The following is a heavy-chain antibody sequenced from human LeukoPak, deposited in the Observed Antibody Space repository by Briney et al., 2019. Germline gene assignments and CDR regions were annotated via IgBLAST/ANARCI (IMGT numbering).Heavy chain of an antibody. CDR2: INHSGST. CDR3: ARDNRGYYDSSGYYGLGY. D-gene: IGHD3-22*01. CDR1: GGSFSGYY. V-gene: IGHV4-34*01. J-gene: IGHJ4*02. Sequence: PSETLSLTCAVYGGSFSGYYWSWIRQPPGKGLEWIGEINHSGSTNYNPSLKSRVTISVDKSKNQFSLKLSSVTAADTAVYYCARDNRGYYDSSGYYGLGYWGQGTLVTVSS.